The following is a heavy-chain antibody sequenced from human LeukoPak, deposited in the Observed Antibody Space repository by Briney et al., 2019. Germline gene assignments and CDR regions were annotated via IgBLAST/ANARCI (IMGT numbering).Heavy chain of an antibody. Sequence: GGSLRLSCAASGFTFDDYAMHWVRQAPGKGLEWVSGISWNSGSIGYADSVKGRFTISRGNAKNSLYLQMNSLRAEDTALYYCAKAIQYSSSSYGMDVWGQGTTVTVSS. CDR2: ISWNSGSI. D-gene: IGHD6-13*01. CDR1: GFTFDDYA. J-gene: IGHJ6*02. V-gene: IGHV3-9*01. CDR3: AKAIQYSSSSYGMDV.